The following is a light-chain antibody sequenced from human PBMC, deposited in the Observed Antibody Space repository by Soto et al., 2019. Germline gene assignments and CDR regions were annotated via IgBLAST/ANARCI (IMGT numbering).Light chain of an antibody. V-gene: IGKV1-39*01. CDR2: AAS. CDR3: QQSYRTPYT. Sequence: DFQMTQSPSSLSASVGDRVTITCRASQSISSYLNWYQQKPGKAPNLLIYAASSLQSGVPSRFSGSGSGTDFTLTISSLQPEDFATYDCQQSYRTPYTFGQGTKLEIK. J-gene: IGKJ2*01. CDR1: QSISSY.